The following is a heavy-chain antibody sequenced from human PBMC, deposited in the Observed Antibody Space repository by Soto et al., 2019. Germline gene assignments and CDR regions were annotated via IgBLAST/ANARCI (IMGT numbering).Heavy chain of an antibody. CDR1: GGPFSGYY. Sequence: SETLSLTCAVYGGPFSGYYWSWIRQPPGKGLEWIGEINHSGSTNYNPSLKSRVTISADKSKNQFTLKLSSVTAADTAVYYCASSGYWLIVTTVPYYFDYWGQGTLVTVSS. CDR2: INHSGST. J-gene: IGHJ4*02. V-gene: IGHV4-34*01. CDR3: ASSGYWLIVTTVPYYFDY. D-gene: IGHD4-17*01.